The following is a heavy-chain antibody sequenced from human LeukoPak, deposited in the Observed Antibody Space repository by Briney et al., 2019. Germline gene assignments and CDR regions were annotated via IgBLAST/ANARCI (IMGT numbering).Heavy chain of an antibody. Sequence: PGGSLRLSCAASGFTFSSSAMSWVRLAPGKGLEWVSAITGGGGSTYYADSVKGRFTISRDNSKNTLYLQMNSLRADDTAVYYCAKDARPSYWGQGTLVTVSS. CDR2: ITGGGGST. CDR3: AKDARPSY. J-gene: IGHJ4*02. CDR1: GFTFSSSA. V-gene: IGHV3-23*01.